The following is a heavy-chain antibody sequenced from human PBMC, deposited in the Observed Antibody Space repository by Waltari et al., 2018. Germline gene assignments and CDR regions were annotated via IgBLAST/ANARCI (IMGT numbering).Heavy chain of an antibody. D-gene: IGHD5-12*01. CDR3: AIHTPRDGYHYEYFQH. V-gene: IGHV3-30*02. Sequence: QVQLVESGGGVVQPGGSLRLSCAASGFTFSSYGMHWVRQAPGKGLEWVAFIRYDGSNKYYADSVKGRFTISRDNSKNTLYLQMNSLRAEDTAVYYCAIHTPRDGYHYEYFQHWGQGTLVTVSS. CDR1: GFTFSSYG. CDR2: IRYDGSNK. J-gene: IGHJ1*01.